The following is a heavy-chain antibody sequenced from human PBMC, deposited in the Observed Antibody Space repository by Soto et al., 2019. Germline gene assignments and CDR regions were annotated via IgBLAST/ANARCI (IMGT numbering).Heavy chain of an antibody. CDR2: IYPGDSDT. D-gene: IGHD3-22*01. V-gene: IGHV5-51*01. CDR3: ERKIDDTDY. CDR1: GYSFTSYL. J-gene: IGHJ4*02. Sequence: VESLKISCKCSGYSFTSYLIVWVRQMPGKGLEWMGIIYPGDSDTRYSPSFQGQVTISADKSISTAYLQWSSLKASDTAMYYCERKIDDTDYWGQGTLVTVSS.